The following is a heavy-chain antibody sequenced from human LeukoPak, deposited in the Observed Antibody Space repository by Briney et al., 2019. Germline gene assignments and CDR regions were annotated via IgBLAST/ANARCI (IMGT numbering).Heavy chain of an antibody. V-gene: IGHV3-30*02. CDR2: IRYDGSNK. CDR1: GFTFSSYG. D-gene: IGHD4-17*01. J-gene: IGHJ2*01. Sequence: GGSLRLSCAASGFTFSSYGMHWVRQAPGKGLEWVAFIRYDGSNKYYADSVKGRFTISRDNSKNTLYLQMNSLRAEDTAVYYCAKGGHADYGDYSHLWNLDLWGRGTLVIISS. CDR3: AKGGHADYGDYSHLWNLDL.